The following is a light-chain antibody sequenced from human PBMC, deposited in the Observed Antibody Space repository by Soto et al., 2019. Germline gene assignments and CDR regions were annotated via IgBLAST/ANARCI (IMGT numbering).Light chain of an antibody. CDR2: DAS. V-gene: IGKV3-11*01. CDR1: QSVSSY. Sequence: EIVLTQSPGTLSLSPGERAPLSCRASQSVSSYLAWYQQKPGQAPRLLIYDASNRATGIPARFSGSGSGTDFTLTISSLEPEDFAVYYCQQRSNWPPWTFGQGTKLDIK. CDR3: QQRSNWPPWT. J-gene: IGKJ1*01.